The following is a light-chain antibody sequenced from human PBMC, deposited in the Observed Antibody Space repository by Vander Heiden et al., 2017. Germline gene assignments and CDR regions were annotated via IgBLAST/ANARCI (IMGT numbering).Light chain of an antibody. CDR3: QSYDSSSWV. CDR1: SSNIGAVYD. J-gene: IGLJ3*02. V-gene: IGLV1-40*01. CDR2: GNS. Sequence: QSVLTQPPSVSGAPGQRVTISCTGSSSNIGAVYDVHWYQQLPGTAPKLLIYGNSNRPSGVPDRFSGSKSGTSASLAITGLQAEDEADYHCQSYDSSSWVFGGGTKLTVL.